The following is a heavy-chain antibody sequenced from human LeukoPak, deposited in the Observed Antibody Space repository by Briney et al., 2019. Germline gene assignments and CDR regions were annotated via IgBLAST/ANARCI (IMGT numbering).Heavy chain of an antibody. CDR2: IYYSGST. Sequence: KPSETLSLTCIVSGVSLSPYYWSWIRQPPGSGLEWIAYIYYSGSTSYNPSLKSRVAISVDTSNNEVSLKLSSVTAADTAVYYCARHGYCSGGSCYWDYWGQGTLVTVSS. J-gene: IGHJ4*02. CDR3: ARHGYCSGGSCYWDY. D-gene: IGHD2-15*01. CDR1: GVSLSPYY. V-gene: IGHV4-59*08.